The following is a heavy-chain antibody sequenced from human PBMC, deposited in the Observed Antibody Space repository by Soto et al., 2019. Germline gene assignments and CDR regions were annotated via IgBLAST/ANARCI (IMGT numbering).Heavy chain of an antibody. J-gene: IGHJ4*02. CDR2: TKSKTDGGTA. Sequence: PGGSLRLSCVASGFNLSHPWMTWVRQAAGKGLEWVGRTKSKTDGGTADYAAPVKGRATISRDDSKNTVYLQMNSLKTEDTAVYYCTTGIYYDILTGYHNVAYWGQGALVTVSS. V-gene: IGHV3-15*01. CDR1: GFNLSHPW. CDR3: TTGIYYDILTGYHNVAY. D-gene: IGHD3-9*01.